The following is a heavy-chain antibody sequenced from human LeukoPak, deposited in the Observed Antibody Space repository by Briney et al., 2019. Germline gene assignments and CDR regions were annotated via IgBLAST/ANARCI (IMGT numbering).Heavy chain of an antibody. CDR3: SGRSGFNSIY. CDR1: GFTFNAHW. D-gene: IGHD4-11*01. Sequence: PGGSLRLSCAASGFTFNAHWMNWARQAPGKGLEWLANIKPDGSNSFYVDSVKGRFTISRDNAKNSVYLQISSLRAEDTAVYYCSGRSGFNSIYGGEGTLVTVSS. J-gene: IGHJ4*02. V-gene: IGHV3-7*01. CDR2: IKPDGSNS.